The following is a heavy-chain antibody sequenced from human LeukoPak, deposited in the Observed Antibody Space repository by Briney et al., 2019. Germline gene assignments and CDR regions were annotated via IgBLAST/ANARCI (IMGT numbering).Heavy chain of an antibody. Sequence: GGSLRLSCAASGFTVSGNYMGWVRQAPGKGLEWVSIMYSGGNTHYADSVKGRFTISRDNSKNTLYLQMNSLSAEDTAVYYCARCGGDCYPGGAFDIWGQGTMVTVS. V-gene: IGHV3-53*01. CDR3: ARCGGDCYPGGAFDI. J-gene: IGHJ3*02. D-gene: IGHD2-21*02. CDR1: GFTVSGNY. CDR2: MYSGGNT.